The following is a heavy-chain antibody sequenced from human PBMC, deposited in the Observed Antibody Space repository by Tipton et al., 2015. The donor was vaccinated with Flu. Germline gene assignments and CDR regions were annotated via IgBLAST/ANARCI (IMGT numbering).Heavy chain of an antibody. CDR2: VHHSGSA. V-gene: IGHV4-39*01. Sequence: TLSLTCTVSGGSISTSSYYWGWIRQPPGKGLEWIGHVHHSGSASYNPSLKSRVTISVDSSKNQFSLRLSSVTAAATAVYYCARPRRDGYNFWFDPWGQGTLVTVSS. CDR3: ARPRRDGYNFWFDP. D-gene: IGHD5-24*01. J-gene: IGHJ5*02. CDR1: GGSISTSSYY.